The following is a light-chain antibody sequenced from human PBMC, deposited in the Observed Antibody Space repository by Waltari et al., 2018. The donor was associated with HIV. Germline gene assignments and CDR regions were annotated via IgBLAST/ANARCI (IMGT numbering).Light chain of an antibody. CDR2: SKN. V-gene: IGLV1-44*01. CDR1: GSHIGRND. CDR3: AAWDDSLNGPM. J-gene: IGLJ3*02. Sequence: QSVLTQPPSASGTPGQRVTISCSGSGSHIGRNDTHWYHQPPGTAPKLHIDSKNRRPSGVPCRFSGSKSGTSASLAISGLQSEDDADYYCAAWDDSLNGPMFGGGTKLTVL.